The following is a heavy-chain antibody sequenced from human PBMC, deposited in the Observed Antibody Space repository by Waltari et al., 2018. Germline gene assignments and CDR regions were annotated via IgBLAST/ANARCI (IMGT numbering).Heavy chain of an antibody. CDR1: GFTFSSYG. CDR3: AKDLEDY. V-gene: IGHV3-30*02. J-gene: IGHJ4*02. CDR2: IRYDGSNK. D-gene: IGHD1-1*01. Sequence: QVQLVESGGGVVQPGGSLRLSCAASGFTFSSYGMHWVRQAPGKGLEWVALIRYDGSNKYYADSVKGRFTISRDNSKNTLYLQMNSLRAEDTAVYYCAKDLEDYWGQGTLVTVSS.